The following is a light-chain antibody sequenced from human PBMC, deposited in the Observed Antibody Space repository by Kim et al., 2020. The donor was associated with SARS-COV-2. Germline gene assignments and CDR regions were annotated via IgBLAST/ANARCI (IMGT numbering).Light chain of an antibody. CDR1: SSDVDGYNY. J-gene: IGLJ1*01. Sequence: GQSVTSSCTGTSSDVDGYNYVSWYQQHPGKAPNIMIYDVSKRPSGVPDRVSGSKAGNTASLTVSGLQAEDEADYYCSSYAGTSSYVFGTGTKVTVL. CDR2: DVS. CDR3: SSYAGTSSYV. V-gene: IGLV2-8*01.